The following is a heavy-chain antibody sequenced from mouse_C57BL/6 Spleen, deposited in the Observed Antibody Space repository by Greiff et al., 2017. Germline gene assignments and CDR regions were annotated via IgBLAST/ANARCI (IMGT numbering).Heavy chain of an antibody. D-gene: IGHD2-3*01. CDR2: ISYDGSN. CDR1: GYSIPSGYY. J-gene: IGHJ2*01. V-gene: IGHV3-6*01. CDR3: ARGGLLPLYYFDY. Sequence: DVQLQESGPGLVKPSQSLSLTCSVTGYSIPSGYYWNWIRQFPGNKLEWMGYISYDGSNNYNPSLKNRISITRDTSKNQFFLKLNSVTTEDTATYYCARGGLLPLYYFDYWGQGTTLTVSS.